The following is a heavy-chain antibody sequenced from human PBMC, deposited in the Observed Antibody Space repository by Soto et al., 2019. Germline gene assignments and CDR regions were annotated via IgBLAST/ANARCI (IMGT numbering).Heavy chain of an antibody. J-gene: IGHJ4*02. D-gene: IGHD1-7*01. CDR3: ARDRENYGYFDY. CDR1: GFTSSSYG. Sequence: QVQLVESGGGVVQPGRSLRLSCAASGFTSSSYGMHWVRQAPGKGLEWVAVIWYDGSNKYYADSVKGRFTISRDNSKNTLYLQMNSLRAEDTAVYYCARDRENYGYFDYWGQGTLVTVSS. CDR2: IWYDGSNK. V-gene: IGHV3-33*01.